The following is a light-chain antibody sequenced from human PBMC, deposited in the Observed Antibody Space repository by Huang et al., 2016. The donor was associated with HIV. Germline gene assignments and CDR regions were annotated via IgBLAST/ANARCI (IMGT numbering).Light chain of an antibody. CDR2: GAS. CDR3: HQYRHWPWT. Sequence: EMVMTQSPAALSLSPGERATLSCRASQSVSSSLAWYQQKPGQAPRLLSYGASSRATDVPARFSGSGSGTEFTLTISSLQSEDFAVYYCHQYRHWPWTFGQGTRVEIK. V-gene: IGKV3-15*01. CDR1: QSVSSS. J-gene: IGKJ1*01.